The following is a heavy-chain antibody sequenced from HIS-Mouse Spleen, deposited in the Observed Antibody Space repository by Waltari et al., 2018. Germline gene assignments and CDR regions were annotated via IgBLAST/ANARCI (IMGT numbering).Heavy chain of an antibody. Sequence: QLQLQESGPGLVKPSETLSLPCTVPGGSLISSSYHWGWLRQPPGKGLEWIGSIYYSGSTYYNPSLKSRVTISVDTSKNQFSLKLSSVTAADTAVYYCAREIPYSSSWYDWYFDLWGRGTLVTVSS. V-gene: IGHV4-39*07. D-gene: IGHD6-13*01. CDR1: GGSLISSSYH. CDR2: IYYSGST. CDR3: AREIPYSSSWYDWYFDL. J-gene: IGHJ2*01.